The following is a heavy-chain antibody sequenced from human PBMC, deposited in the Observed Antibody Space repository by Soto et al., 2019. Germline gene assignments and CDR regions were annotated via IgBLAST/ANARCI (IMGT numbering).Heavy chain of an antibody. J-gene: IGHJ4*02. CDR2: IYHRGST. CDR3: VREGNILTGNYKVV. CDR1: GGSISSGDYY. Sequence: PSETLSLTCTVSGGSISSGDYYWSWIRQPPGKGLEWIGYIYHRGSTYYNPSLKSRVIISIDTSKNQVSLKLSSVTAADTAVYYCVREGNILTGNYKVVWGKGTLVTVSS. V-gene: IGHV4-30-4*01. D-gene: IGHD3-9*01.